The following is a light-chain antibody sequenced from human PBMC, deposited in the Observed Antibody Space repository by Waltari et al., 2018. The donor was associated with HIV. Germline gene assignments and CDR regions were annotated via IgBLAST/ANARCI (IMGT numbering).Light chain of an antibody. CDR3: QQYDSYSWT. CDR2: KAS. V-gene: IGKV1-5*03. Sequence: DIQMTQSPSTLSASVGDRVTITCRASQSISSWLAWYQQKPGKAPKVLIYKASSLESGVPSRFSGSGSGTEFTLTISSLQSDDFATDYGQQYDSYSWTFGQGTKVEIK. CDR1: QSISSW. J-gene: IGKJ1*01.